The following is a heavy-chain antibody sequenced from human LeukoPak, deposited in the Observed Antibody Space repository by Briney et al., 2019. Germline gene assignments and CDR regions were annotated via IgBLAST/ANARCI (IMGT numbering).Heavy chain of an antibody. CDR3: ARDRVGYCSSTSCYYYYYMDV. Sequence: KPSETLSLTCTVSGGSISSYYWSWIRQPAGKGLEWIGRIYTSGSTNYNPSLKSRVTMSVDTSKNQFSLELSSVTAADTAVYYCARDRVGYCSSTSCYYYYYMDVWGKGTTVTVSS. J-gene: IGHJ6*03. CDR1: GGSISSYY. CDR2: IYTSGST. D-gene: IGHD2-2*01. V-gene: IGHV4-4*07.